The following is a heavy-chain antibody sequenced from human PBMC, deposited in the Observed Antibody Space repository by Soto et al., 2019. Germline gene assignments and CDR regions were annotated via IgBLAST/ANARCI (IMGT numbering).Heavy chain of an antibody. Sequence: EVQLVESGGGLVQPGGSLRLSCAASGFTFSSYSMNWVRQAPGKGLEWVSYISSSSSTIYYADSVKGRFTISRDNAKNSLYRQMHRRRAEDTAVYYCARHPERIAQIGWFDPWGQGTLVTVSS. CDR2: ISSSSSTI. J-gene: IGHJ5*02. CDR1: GFTFSSYS. V-gene: IGHV3-48*01. D-gene: IGHD6-13*01. CDR3: ARHPERIAQIGWFDP.